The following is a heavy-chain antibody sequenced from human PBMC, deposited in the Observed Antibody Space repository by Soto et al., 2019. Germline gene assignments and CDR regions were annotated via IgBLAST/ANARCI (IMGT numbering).Heavy chain of an antibody. J-gene: IGHJ4*02. V-gene: IGHV1-8*01. Sequence: GASVNVSCKAFGYTFTTFDINWVRQATGRGLEWMGWMNPNSGNSGSAQKFQGRITLTRDTSIDTAYMELTSLTSDDTAVYCWARGDYHGDYWGQGVLVTVSS. CDR3: ARGDYHGDY. D-gene: IGHD3-10*01. CDR2: MNPNSGNS. CDR1: GYTFTTFD.